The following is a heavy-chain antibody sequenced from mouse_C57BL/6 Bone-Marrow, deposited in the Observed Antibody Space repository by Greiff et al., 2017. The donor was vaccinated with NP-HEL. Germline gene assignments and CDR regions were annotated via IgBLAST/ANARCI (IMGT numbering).Heavy chain of an antibody. CDR3: ARERAWSNYFDY. Sequence: VQLQQSGAELARPGASVKLSCKASGYTFTSYGISWVKQRTGQGLEWIGEIYPGSGSTNYNEKFKSKATLTVDTSSSTAYMQLSSLTSEDSAVYYCARERAWSNYFDYWGQGTTLTVSS. V-gene: IGHV1-81*01. D-gene: IGHD6-1*01. CDR1: GYTFTSYG. J-gene: IGHJ2*01. CDR2: IYPGSGST.